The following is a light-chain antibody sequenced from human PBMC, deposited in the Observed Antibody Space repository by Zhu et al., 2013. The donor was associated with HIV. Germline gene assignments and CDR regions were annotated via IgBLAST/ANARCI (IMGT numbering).Light chain of an antibody. CDR3: QQYAKSPVT. V-gene: IGKV3-20*01. J-gene: IGKJ4*01. Sequence: EIVLTQSPATLSLSPGERATLSCRASQSVSSNLAWYQQKPGQAPRLLIYDSSRRATGIPDRFSGSGSGTDFTLRISRLEPEDFALYYCQQYAKSPVTFGGGTTVEVK. CDR2: DSS. CDR1: QSVSSN.